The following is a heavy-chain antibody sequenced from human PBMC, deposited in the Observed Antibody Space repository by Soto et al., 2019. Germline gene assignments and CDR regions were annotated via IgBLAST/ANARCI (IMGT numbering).Heavy chain of an antibody. CDR1: GFTFSSYA. CDR2: ISYDGSNK. J-gene: IGHJ3*02. D-gene: IGHD3-3*01. CDR3: ARGADLSYYDFWSGSAGDAFDI. Sequence: GGSLRLSCAASGFTFSSYAMHWVRQAPGKGLEWVAVISYDGSNKYYADSVKGRFTISRDNSKNTLYLQMNSLRAEDTVVYYCARGADLSYYDFWSGSAGDAFDIWGQGTMVTVSS. V-gene: IGHV3-30-3*01.